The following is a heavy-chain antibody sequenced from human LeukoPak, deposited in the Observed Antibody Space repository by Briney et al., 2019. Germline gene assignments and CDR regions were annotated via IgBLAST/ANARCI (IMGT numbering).Heavy chain of an antibody. CDR1: GYTFTSYY. Sequence: ASVKVSCKASGYTFTSYYMHWVRQAPGQGLEWMGIINPSGGSTSYAQKFQGRVTMTRDMSTSTVYMELSSLRSEDTAVYYCARAHSPDIVVVPAALVYWFDPWGQGTLVTVSS. V-gene: IGHV1-46*01. CDR2: INPSGGST. J-gene: IGHJ5*02. CDR3: ARAHSPDIVVVPAALVYWFDP. D-gene: IGHD2-2*01.